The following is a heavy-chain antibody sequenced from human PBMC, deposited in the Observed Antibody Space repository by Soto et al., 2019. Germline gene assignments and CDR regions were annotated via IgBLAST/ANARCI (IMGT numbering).Heavy chain of an antibody. Sequence: SLRLSCEASGLTLSSYCRHWVRAAPGKGLVWVSRINSDESSTNYADSVKGRFTLSRDNAKNTLFLQMDSPRAEDTAVYYCARAGGQSCTTTSCYSYFDYWGQGILVCVS. CDR2: INSDESST. CDR1: GLTLSSYC. D-gene: IGHD2-2*01. J-gene: IGHJ4*02. V-gene: IGHV3-74*01. CDR3: ARAGGQSCTTTSCYSYFDY.